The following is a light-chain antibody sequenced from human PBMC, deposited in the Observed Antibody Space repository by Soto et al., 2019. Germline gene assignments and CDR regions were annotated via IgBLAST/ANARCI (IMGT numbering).Light chain of an antibody. Sequence: DIQLTQSPPSLSASVGDRVTITCRASQTINNYVNWYQQEAGKAPKLLIYGASSLQSGVPSRFSGSGFGTEFTLTISRLQSEDFVIYYCQQTYSTPYVFGGGTKLDI. CDR2: GAS. J-gene: IGKJ2*01. CDR1: QTINNY. CDR3: QQTYSTPYV. V-gene: IGKV1-39*01.